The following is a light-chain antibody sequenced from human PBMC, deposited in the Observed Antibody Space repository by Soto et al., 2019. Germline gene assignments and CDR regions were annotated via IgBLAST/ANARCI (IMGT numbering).Light chain of an antibody. Sequence: QSALTQPPSASGSPGQSVTISCTGTNNDVGGYDYVSWFQQYPGKAPKLVIYEVSKRPSGVPDRFSGSKSGNTASLTVSGLQVEDEAEYYCCAYAGGNNVFGTGTKVTVL. V-gene: IGLV2-8*01. CDR1: NNDVGGYDY. J-gene: IGLJ1*01. CDR2: EVS. CDR3: CAYAGGNNV.